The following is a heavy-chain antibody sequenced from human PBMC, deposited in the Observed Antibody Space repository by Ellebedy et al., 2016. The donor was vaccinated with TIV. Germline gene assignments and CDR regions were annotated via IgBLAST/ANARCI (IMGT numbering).Heavy chain of an antibody. CDR3: ASSKHHGPHGSGSYWADYYYYGMDV. J-gene: IGHJ6*02. V-gene: IGHV1-69*13. CDR2: IIPIFGTA. Sequence: SVKVSXXASGGTFSSYAISWVRQAPGQGLEWMGGIIPIFGTANYAQKFQGRVTITADESTSTAYMELSSLRSEDTAVYYCASSKHHGPHGSGSYWADYYYYGMDVWGQGTTVTVSS. CDR1: GGTFSSYA. D-gene: IGHD3-10*01.